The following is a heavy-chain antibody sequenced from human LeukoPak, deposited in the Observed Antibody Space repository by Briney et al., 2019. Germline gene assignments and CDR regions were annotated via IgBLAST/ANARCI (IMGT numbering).Heavy chain of an antibody. V-gene: IGHV5-51*01. J-gene: IGHJ4*02. CDR3: ARQPSQDFWSGYYIDY. D-gene: IGHD3-3*01. CDR2: IYPGDSDT. Sequence: GESLKISCKGSGYSFTSYWIGWVRQMPGKGLEWMGIIYPGDSDTRYSPSFKGQVTISADKSISTAYLQWSSLKASDTAMYYCARQPSQDFWSGYYIDYWGQGTLVTVSS. CDR1: GYSFTSYW.